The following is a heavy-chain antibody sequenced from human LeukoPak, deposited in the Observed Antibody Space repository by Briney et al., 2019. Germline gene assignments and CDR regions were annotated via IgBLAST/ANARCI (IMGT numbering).Heavy chain of an antibody. Sequence: PGGSLKLSCAASGFTFSGSAMHWVRQASGKGLEWVGRIRSKANSYATAYAASVKGRFTISRDDSKNTAYLQMNSLKTEDTAVYYCTRLGYCSSTSCPEAFDIWGQGTMVTVSS. CDR3: TRLGYCSSTSCPEAFDI. CDR1: GFTFSGSA. CDR2: IRSKANSYAT. D-gene: IGHD2-2*01. J-gene: IGHJ3*02. V-gene: IGHV3-73*01.